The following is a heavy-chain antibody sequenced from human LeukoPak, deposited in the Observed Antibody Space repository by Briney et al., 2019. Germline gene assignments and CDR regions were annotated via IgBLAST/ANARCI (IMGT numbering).Heavy chain of an antibody. CDR1: GGSLSTYY. J-gene: IGHJ4*02. CDR3: AGGVYIAAAQYGF. CDR2: IYYSGAT. V-gene: IGHV4-59*01. D-gene: IGHD6-13*01. Sequence: SETLSLTCTVSGGSLSTYYWNRIRQPPGKGLEWIGYIYYSGATNYNPSLKSRVTISVDTSKNQFSLKLSSVTAADTAVYYCAGGVYIAAAQYGFWGQGTLVTVSS.